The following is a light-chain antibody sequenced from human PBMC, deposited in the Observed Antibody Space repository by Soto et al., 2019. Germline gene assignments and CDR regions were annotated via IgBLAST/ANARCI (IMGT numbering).Light chain of an antibody. J-gene: IGKJ3*01. V-gene: IGKV1-27*01. Sequence: DIQMTQSPSSLSASVGDTVTITCRASQGISNSLAWFQQKPGRVPQFLIYAASTLQPGVPPRFSGSGSGIDFTLTISSLQPEDVATYYCQNYNSAPLTFGPGTRVDIK. CDR1: QGISNS. CDR3: QNYNSAPLT. CDR2: AAS.